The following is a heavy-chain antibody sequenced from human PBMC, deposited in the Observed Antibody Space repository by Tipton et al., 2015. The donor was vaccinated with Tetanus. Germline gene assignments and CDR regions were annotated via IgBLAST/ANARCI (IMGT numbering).Heavy chain of an antibody. V-gene: IGHV4-59*01. CDR1: GGSFSSYY. J-gene: IGHJ2*01. D-gene: IGHD4-23*01. CDR3: ARGNGGGYFDL. Sequence: TLSLTCAVYGGSFSSYYWSWIRQPPGKGLEWIGYIYYSGSTNYNPSLKSRVTISVDTSKNQFSLKLSSVTAADAAVYYCARGNGGGYFDLWGRGTLVTVSS. CDR2: IYYSGST.